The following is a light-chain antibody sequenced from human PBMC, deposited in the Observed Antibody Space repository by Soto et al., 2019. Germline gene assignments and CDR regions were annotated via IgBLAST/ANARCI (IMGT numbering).Light chain of an antibody. CDR2: EVN. V-gene: IGLV2-8*01. CDR1: TSDVGSYNY. CDR3: SSYAGNNILI. J-gene: IGLJ2*01. Sequence: QSALTQPSSASGSPGQSVTISCTGTTSDVGSYNYVSWYQQYPGKAPKVIISEVNKRPSGVPNRFSGSKSGHTASLTVSGLQAEDEADYYCSSYAGNNILIFGGGTKVTVL.